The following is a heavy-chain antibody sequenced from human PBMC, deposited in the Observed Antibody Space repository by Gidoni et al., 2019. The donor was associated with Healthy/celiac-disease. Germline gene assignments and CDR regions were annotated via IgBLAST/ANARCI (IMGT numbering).Heavy chain of an antibody. D-gene: IGHD3-22*01. V-gene: IGHV4-4*02. CDR3: ARESGSSGYYAIDY. Sequence: QLQLQESGPGLVKPSVTLSLTCAVSGGSISSVNWWSWVRQPPGKGLEWMGEIYHSGSTNYNPYLKRRVTISVDKSKNQFSLKLSSVTAADTAVYYCARESGSSGYYAIDYWGQGTLVTVSS. CDR2: IYHSGST. J-gene: IGHJ4*02. CDR1: GGSISSVNW.